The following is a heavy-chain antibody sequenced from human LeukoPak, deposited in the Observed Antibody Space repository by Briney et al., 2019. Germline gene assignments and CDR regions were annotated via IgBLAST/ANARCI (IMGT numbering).Heavy chain of an antibody. CDR2: WRYDGSP. J-gene: IGHJ4*02. CDR1: GGSISGRY. V-gene: IGHV4-59*08. CDR3: VVTQKWLAFDY. D-gene: IGHD6-19*01. Sequence: SETLFPTCAVSGGSISGRYWSWIRQPPGKGLEWIANWRYDGSPNYTPSLESRATISLDTSKNQFSLRLTSVTAADTAVYYCVVTQKWLAFDYWGQGILVTVSS.